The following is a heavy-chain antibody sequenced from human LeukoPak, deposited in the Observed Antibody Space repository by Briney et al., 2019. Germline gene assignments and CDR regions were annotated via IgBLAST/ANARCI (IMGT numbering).Heavy chain of an antibody. CDR1: GYTFTGYY. J-gene: IGHJ4*02. V-gene: IGHV1-2*02. CDR3: ARDEDGYDY. Sequence: ASVRVSCTASGYTFTGYYMHWVRQAPGQGLEWMGWINPNSGGTNNAQKFQGRVTMTRDTSISTAYMELSRLRSDDTAVYYCARDEDGYDYWGQGTLVTVSS. CDR2: INPNSGGT. D-gene: IGHD5-24*01.